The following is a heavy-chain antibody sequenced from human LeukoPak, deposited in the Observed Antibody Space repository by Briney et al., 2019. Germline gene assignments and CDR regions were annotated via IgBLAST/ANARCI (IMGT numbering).Heavy chain of an antibody. CDR2: IYSGGST. J-gene: IGHJ4*02. CDR3: ARWGGYSYGYDY. D-gene: IGHD5-18*01. CDR1: GFTVSSNY. Sequence: GGSLRLSCAASGFTVSSNYMSWVRQAPGKGLEWVSVIYSGGSTYYADSVKGRFTISRDNSKNTPYPQMNSLRAEDTAVYYCARWGGYSYGYDYWGQGTLVTVSS. V-gene: IGHV3-53*01.